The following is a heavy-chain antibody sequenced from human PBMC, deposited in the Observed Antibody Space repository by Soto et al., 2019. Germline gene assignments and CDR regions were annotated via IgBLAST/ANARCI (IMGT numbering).Heavy chain of an antibody. CDR3: AREGVHNYTEYYFDY. Sequence: GALRLSCAASGFTFSYYPLHWVRRAPGKGLEWVSSISGIRDYIRYADSVKGRFTISRDNAKTSLYLQMNSLTAEDTAVYYCAREGVHNYTEYYFDYWGQGTLVTVSS. CDR2: ISGIRDYI. J-gene: IGHJ4*02. CDR1: GFTFSYYP. D-gene: IGHD3-10*01. V-gene: IGHV3-21*06.